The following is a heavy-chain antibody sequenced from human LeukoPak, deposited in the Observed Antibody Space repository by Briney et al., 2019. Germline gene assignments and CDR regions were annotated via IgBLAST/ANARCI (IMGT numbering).Heavy chain of an antibody. Sequence: PRGSLRLSCAASGFTFRSYWMHGVRQAPGKELVWVSRINGDGSSTSYADSVKGRYTISRDNAKNTLYLQMNSLRADDTALYYCARGSRVGNSRFAMDVWGQGTTVTVSS. CDR2: INGDGSST. V-gene: IGHV3-74*01. D-gene: IGHD1-26*01. J-gene: IGHJ6*02. CDR1: GFTFRSYW. CDR3: ARGSRVGNSRFAMDV.